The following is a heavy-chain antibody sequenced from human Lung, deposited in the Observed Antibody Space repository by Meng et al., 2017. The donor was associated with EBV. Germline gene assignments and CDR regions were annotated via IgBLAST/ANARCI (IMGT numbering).Heavy chain of an antibody. Sequence: QVQLEEWGPGLLKPSETLSLTCGVSGRSFSSSDWSWIRQPPGKGLEWIGQINYSGITNYNPSLKSRVTISVDTSKNQFSLSLNSVTAADTAVYYCARGGTSSAPFDYWGQGTLVTVSS. V-gene: IGHV4-34*01. CDR3: ARGGTSSAPFDY. D-gene: IGHD2-2*01. CDR2: INYSGIT. J-gene: IGHJ4*02. CDR1: GRSFSSSD.